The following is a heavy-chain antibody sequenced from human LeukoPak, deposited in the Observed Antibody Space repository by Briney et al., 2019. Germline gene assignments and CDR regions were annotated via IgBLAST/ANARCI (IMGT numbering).Heavy chain of an antibody. CDR3: ARDLGYCSGGSCYYQMYYYGMDV. V-gene: IGHV1-2*06. CDR1: GYTFTGYY. CDR2: INPNSGGT. Sequence: ASVKVSCKASGYTFTGYYMHWVRQAPGQGLEWMGRINPNSGGTNYAQKFQGRVTMTRDTSISTAYMELSRLRSDDTAVYYCARDLGYCSGGSCYYQMYYYGMDVWGQGTTVTVSS. J-gene: IGHJ6*02. D-gene: IGHD2-15*01.